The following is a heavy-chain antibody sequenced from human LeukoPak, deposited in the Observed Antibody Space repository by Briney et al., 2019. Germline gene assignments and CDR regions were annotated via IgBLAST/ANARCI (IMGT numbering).Heavy chain of an antibody. J-gene: IGHJ4*02. Sequence: ASVKVSCRESGYTFTSYYMQWVRQAPGQGLEWMGLIITSAGSTTYAQNFQGRVTLTRDTSTSTVYMEMSSLRSEDTAVYYCARVEGLTATVTDWGQGPLVTVSS. D-gene: IGHD5-18*01. CDR2: IITSAGST. CDR3: ARVEGLTATVTD. CDR1: GYTFTSYY. V-gene: IGHV1-46*01.